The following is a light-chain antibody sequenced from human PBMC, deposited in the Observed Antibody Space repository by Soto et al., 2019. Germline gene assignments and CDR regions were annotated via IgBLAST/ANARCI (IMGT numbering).Light chain of an antibody. CDR2: DAS. Sequence: EIVLTQSPATLSLSPGERATLSCRASQSISRYLAWYQQKPGQAPRLLIHDASNRATGIPARFSGSGSGTDFTLTISSLEPEDFAVYYCQHRSNWPLTFGGGTKLEIK. CDR3: QHRSNWPLT. V-gene: IGKV3-11*01. CDR1: QSISRY. J-gene: IGKJ4*01.